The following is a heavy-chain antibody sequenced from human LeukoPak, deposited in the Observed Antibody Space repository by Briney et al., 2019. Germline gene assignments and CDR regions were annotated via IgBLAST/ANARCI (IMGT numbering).Heavy chain of an antibody. Sequence: GGSLRLSCAASGFTFSSYAMSWVRQAPGKGLEWVSAISGSGGSTYYADSVKGRFTISRDNAKNSLYLQMNSLRAEDTAVYYCVRDNPRCCGVIPSNIDDYWGQGTLVTVSS. CDR1: GFTFSSYA. CDR2: ISGSGGST. CDR3: VRDNPRCCGVIPSNIDDY. J-gene: IGHJ4*02. D-gene: IGHD2/OR15-2a*01. V-gene: IGHV3-23*01.